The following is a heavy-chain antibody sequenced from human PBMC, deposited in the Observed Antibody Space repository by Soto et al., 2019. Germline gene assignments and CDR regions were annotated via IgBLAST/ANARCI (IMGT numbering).Heavy chain of an antibody. J-gene: IGHJ6*02. CDR2: ISSSGSTI. CDR3: ARPDISVINSNGMDF. D-gene: IGHD3-16*02. V-gene: IGHV3-48*03. Sequence: EVQLVESGGGLVQPGGSLRVSCAASGFTFSSYEMNWVRQAPGKGLEWVSYISSSGSTIYYADSVTGRFTTARDNAKNSINLKMSSQRAMGTAVNYGARPDISVINSNGMDFGVQGTTV. CDR1: GFTFSSYE.